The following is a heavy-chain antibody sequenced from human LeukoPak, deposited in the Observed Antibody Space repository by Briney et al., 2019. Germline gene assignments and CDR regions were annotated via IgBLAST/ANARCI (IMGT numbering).Heavy chain of an antibody. CDR1: GGSFSGYY. J-gene: IGHJ4*02. V-gene: IGHV4-31*11. D-gene: IGHD3-22*01. CDR3: ARESNYYDSSGYYGEYYFDY. Sequence: PSETLSLTCAVYGGSFSGYYWSWIRQHPGKGLEWIGYIYYSGSTYYNPSLKSRVTISVDTSKNRFSLKLSSVTAADTAVYYCARESNYYDSSGYYGEYYFDYWGQGTLVTVSS. CDR2: IYYSGST.